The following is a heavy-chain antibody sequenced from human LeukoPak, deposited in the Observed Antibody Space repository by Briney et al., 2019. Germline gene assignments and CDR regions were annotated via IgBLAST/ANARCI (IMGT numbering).Heavy chain of an antibody. J-gene: IGHJ4*02. V-gene: IGHV3-7*01. D-gene: IGHD3-3*01. CDR3: ALPSLYYDFWSGYHYYFDY. CDR2: IKQDGSEK. Sequence: GGSLRLSCAASGFTFSSYWMSWVRQAPGKGLEWVANIKQDGSEKFYVDSVKGRFTISRDNAKNSLYLQMNSLRAEDTAVYYCALPSLYYDFWSGYHYYFDYWGQGTLVTVSS. CDR1: GFTFSSYW.